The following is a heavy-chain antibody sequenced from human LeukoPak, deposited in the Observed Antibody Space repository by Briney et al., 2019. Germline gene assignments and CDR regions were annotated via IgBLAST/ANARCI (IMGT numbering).Heavy chain of an antibody. D-gene: IGHD6-19*01. J-gene: IGHJ5*02. CDR2: ISGSGGST. V-gene: IGHV3-23*01. CDR3: AKDPPPRQWLVTWDWFDP. Sequence: PGGSLRLSCAASGFTFSSYAMSWVRQAPGKGLEWVSAISGSGGSTYYADSVKGRFTISRDNSKNTLYLQMNSLRAEDTAVYYCAKDPPPRQWLVTWDWFDPWGQGTLVTVSS. CDR1: GFTFSSYA.